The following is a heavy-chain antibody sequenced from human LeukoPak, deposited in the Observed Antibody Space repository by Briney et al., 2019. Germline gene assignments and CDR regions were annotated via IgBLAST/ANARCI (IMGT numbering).Heavy chain of an antibody. J-gene: IGHJ5*02. CDR3: ARDLYRDSLPVSWFDP. CDR2: IPDDNGNT. V-gene: IGHV1-18*01. CDR1: GYTFTRYG. Sequence: DSVNVSCKASGYTFTRYGTRWVRQPPGQGHEWMVWIPDDNGNTNYAQKLQGRVTMTTDTSTSTAYMELRSLRSDHTAVYYCARDLYRDSLPVSWFDPWGQGTLVTVSS. D-gene: IGHD4-11*01.